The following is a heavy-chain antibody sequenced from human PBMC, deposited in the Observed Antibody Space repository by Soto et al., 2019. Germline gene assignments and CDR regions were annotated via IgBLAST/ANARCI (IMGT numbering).Heavy chain of an antibody. CDR2: INHSGST. D-gene: IGHD5-18*01. V-gene: IGHV4-34*01. J-gene: IGHJ4*02. CDR3: ARGPERGYSYGSDNYYFDY. CDR1: GGSFSGYY. Sequence: SETLSLTCAVYGGSFSGYYWSWVRQPPGKGLEWIGEINHSGSTNYNPSLKSRVTISVDTSKNQFSLKLSSVTAADTAVYYCARGPERGYSYGSDNYYFDYWGQGTLVTVSS.